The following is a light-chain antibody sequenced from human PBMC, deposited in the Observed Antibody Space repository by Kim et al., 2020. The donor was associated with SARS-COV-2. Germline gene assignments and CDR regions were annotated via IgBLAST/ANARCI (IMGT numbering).Light chain of an antibody. V-gene: IGKV3-15*01. J-gene: IGKJ2*01. CDR1: QSVSNN. Sequence: SAGERDTLSCRASQSVSNNVAWYQHKPGQRPRLLIYGAATRATGVPARFSGSGSGTDFTLTVSSLQSEDVAVYYCHQYNDWPPGDTFGQGTKLEI. CDR3: HQYNDWPPGDT. CDR2: GAA.